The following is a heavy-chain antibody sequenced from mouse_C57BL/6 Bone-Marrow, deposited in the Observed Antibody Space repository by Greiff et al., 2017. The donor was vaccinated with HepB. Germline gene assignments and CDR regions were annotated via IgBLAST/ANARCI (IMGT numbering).Heavy chain of an antibody. CDR2: ISNGGGST. D-gene: IGHD1-1*01. V-gene: IGHV5-12*01. CDR1: GFTFSDYY. Sequence: EVKLMESGGGLVQPGGSLKLSCAASGFTFSDYYMYWVRQTPEKRLEWVAYISNGGGSTYYPDTVKGRFTISRDNAKNTLYLQMSRLKSEDTAMYYCARRYYGSSYGYFDVWGTGTTVTVSS. J-gene: IGHJ1*03. CDR3: ARRYYGSSYGYFDV.